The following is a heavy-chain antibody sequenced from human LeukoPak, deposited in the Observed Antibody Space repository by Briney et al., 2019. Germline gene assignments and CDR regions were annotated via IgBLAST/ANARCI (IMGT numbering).Heavy chain of an antibody. CDR3: AKGLWDYYGSGIMYYTMDV. V-gene: IGHV3-23*01. CDR1: GFTFTTYA. CDR2: ISRNGGEI. Sequence: GGSLRLSCAASGFTFTTYAISWVRQAPGKGLEWVSSISRNGGEIYYADSVKGRFTISRDNSKNTVYLQMSALRAEDTALYYCAKGLWDYYGSGIMYYTMDVWGQGTTVTVSS. D-gene: IGHD3-10*01. J-gene: IGHJ6*02.